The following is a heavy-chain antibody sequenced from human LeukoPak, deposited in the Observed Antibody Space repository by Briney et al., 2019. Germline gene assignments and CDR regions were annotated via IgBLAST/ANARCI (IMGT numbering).Heavy chain of an antibody. CDR1: GFTFSSYA. D-gene: IGHD6-13*01. V-gene: IGHV3-23*01. J-gene: IGHJ4*02. CDR2: ISGSGGST. Sequence: GGSLSLSCAASGFTFSSYAMSWVRQAPGKGLEWVSAISGSGGSTYYADSVKGRFTISRDNSKNTLYLQMNSLRAEDTAVYYCAKDRSSSWYPYYFDYWGQGTLVTVSS. CDR3: AKDRSSSWYPYYFDY.